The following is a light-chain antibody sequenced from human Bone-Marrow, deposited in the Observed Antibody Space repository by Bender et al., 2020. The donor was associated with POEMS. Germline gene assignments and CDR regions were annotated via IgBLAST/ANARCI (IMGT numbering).Light chain of an antibody. V-gene: IGLV2-11*01. CDR2: AVT. Sequence: QSALTQPRSVSGSPGQSVTISCTGTNSDVGVYDYVSWYQQHPGKAPKLMIYAVTKRPSGVSDRFSGSKSGNTASLTISGLQAEDEADYSCCSYANRSLVFGGGTQLTVL. J-gene: IGLJ2*01. CDR3: CSYANRSLV. CDR1: NSDVGVYDY.